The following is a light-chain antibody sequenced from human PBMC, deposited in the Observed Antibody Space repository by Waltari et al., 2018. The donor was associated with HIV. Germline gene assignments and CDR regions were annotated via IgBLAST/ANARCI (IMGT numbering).Light chain of an antibody. J-gene: IGLJ2*01. V-gene: IGLV2-23*02. CDR2: EVN. Sequence: QSALSQPASVSGSPGQSITISCTGTISDIGSYNLLSWYQQYPGRAPKLIIYEVNKRPSGVSDRFSGSKSGNRASLTVAGVKVEDEADYYCCSYAGGRVFVLFGGGTRLTV. CDR1: ISDIGSYNL. CDR3: CSYAGGRVFVL.